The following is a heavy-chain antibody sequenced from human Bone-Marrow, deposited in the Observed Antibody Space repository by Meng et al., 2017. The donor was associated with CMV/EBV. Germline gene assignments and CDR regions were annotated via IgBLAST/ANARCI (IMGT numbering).Heavy chain of an antibody. CDR2: IRYDGSNK. Sequence: GGSLRLSCAASGFTFSSYGMHWVRQAPGKGLEWVAFIRYDGSNKYYADSVKGRFTISRDNSKNTLYLQMNSLRAEDTAVYYCAKERYYYDSSGPGVDYWGQGPLVTVSS. J-gene: IGHJ4*02. CDR3: AKERYYYDSSGPGVDY. D-gene: IGHD3-22*01. CDR1: GFTFSSYG. V-gene: IGHV3-30*02.